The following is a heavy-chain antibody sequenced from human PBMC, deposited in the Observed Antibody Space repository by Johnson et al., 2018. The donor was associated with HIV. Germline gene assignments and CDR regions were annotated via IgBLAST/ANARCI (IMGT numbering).Heavy chain of an antibody. J-gene: IGHJ3*02. D-gene: IGHD6-6*01. CDR3: ARVTGGYYSSSFGNAFDI. Sequence: SWVRQAPGKGLEWVSGINWSGDTIGYADSVKGRITISRDNAKNSLYLRMNNLRVEDTALYYCARVTGGYYSSSFGNAFDIWGQGTMVTVSS. V-gene: IGHV3-20*03. CDR2: INWSGDTI.